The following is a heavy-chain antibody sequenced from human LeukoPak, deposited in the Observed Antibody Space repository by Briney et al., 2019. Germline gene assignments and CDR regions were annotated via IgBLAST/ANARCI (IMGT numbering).Heavy chain of an antibody. V-gene: IGHV3-15*01. CDR2: IKSKTDGGTT. CDR3: TTGYSGSYSSWYFDL. Sequence: TGGSLRLSCAASGFTFSNAWMSWVRQAPGKGLEWVGRIKSKTDGGTTDYAAPVKGRFTISRDDSKNTLYLQMNSLKTEDTAVYYCTTGYSGSYSSWYFDLWGRGTLVTVSS. D-gene: IGHD1-26*01. J-gene: IGHJ2*01. CDR1: GFTFSNAW.